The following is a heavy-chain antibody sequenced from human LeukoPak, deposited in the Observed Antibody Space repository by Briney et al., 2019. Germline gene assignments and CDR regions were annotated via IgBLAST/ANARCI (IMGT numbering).Heavy chain of an antibody. D-gene: IGHD6-19*01. CDR3: ASQSSSGWFQ. CDR2: IKQDGSEK. J-gene: IGHJ4*02. CDR1: GFTFSNYW. V-gene: IGHV3-7*01. Sequence: GGSLRLSCAASGFTFSNYWMSWARQAPGKGLEWVANIKQDGSEKYYVDSMKGRFTISRDNAKNSLYLQMNSLRAEDTAVYYCASQSSSGWFQWGQGTLVTVSS.